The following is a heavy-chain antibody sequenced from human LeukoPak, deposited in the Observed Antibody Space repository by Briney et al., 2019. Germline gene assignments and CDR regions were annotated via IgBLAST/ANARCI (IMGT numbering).Heavy chain of an antibody. V-gene: IGHV3-21*01. CDR1: GFTFSSYS. D-gene: IGHD5-12*01. CDR2: ISSSSSYI. J-gene: IGHJ4*02. CDR3: AREALHYSGYDGRGY. Sequence: GGSLRLSCAASGFTFSSYSMNWVRQAPGKGLEWVSSISSSSSYIYYADSVKGRFTISRDNAKNSLYLQMNSLRAEDTAVYYCAREALHYSGYDGRGYWGQGTLVTVSS.